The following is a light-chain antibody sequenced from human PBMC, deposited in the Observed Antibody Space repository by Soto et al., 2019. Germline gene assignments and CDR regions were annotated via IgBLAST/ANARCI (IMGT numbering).Light chain of an antibody. J-gene: IGKJ4*01. CDR3: QQSYSTPLT. V-gene: IGKV1-39*01. CDR1: QSIRNY. Sequence: IKLYQSPSSLSASVGDRVSISCRAGQSIRNYLNWYQQKPGKAPKLLIYAASSLQSGVPSRFSGSGSGTDFTLTISSLQPEDFATYYCQQSYSTPLTFGGGTKVDIK. CDR2: AAS.